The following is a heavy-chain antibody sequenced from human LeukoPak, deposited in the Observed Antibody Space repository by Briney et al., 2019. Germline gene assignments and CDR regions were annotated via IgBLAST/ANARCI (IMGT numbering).Heavy chain of an antibody. Sequence: PGRSLRLSCAASGFNFSSYGMHWVRQAPGKGLEWVAVISYDGRNNYYGDSVKGRFTISRDNSKNTLYLQMNSLRGEDTAVYYCARAPSWYGSYYFDYWGQGTLVTVSS. CDR1: GFNFSSYG. V-gene: IGHV3-30*03. CDR3: ARAPSWYGSYYFDY. D-gene: IGHD6-13*01. CDR2: ISYDGRNN. J-gene: IGHJ4*02.